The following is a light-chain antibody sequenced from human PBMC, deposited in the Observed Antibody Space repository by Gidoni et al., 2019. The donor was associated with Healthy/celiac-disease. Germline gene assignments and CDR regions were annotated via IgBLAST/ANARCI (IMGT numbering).Light chain of an antibody. CDR3: QQYGSSPPWT. J-gene: IGKJ1*01. CDR1: QSVSSSY. V-gene: IGKV3-20*01. CDR2: GAS. Sequence: EIALTKYPGTVSLSPGERATLSCRASQSVSSSYLAWYQQKPGQAPRLLIYGASSRATGIPDRFSGSGSGTDFTLTISSLESEDFAVYYCQQYGSSPPWTFGQGTKVEIK.